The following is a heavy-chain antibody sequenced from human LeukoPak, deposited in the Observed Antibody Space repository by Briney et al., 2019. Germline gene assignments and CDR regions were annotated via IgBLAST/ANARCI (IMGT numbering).Heavy chain of an antibody. CDR3: ARAPGMRPVPDDAFDI. D-gene: IGHD1-14*01. CDR1: GFTFSSYA. Sequence: GGSLRLSCAASGFTFSSYAMHWVRQAPGKGLEWVAVISYDGSNKYYADSVKGRFTIYRDNSKNTLYLQMNSLRAEDTAVYYCARAPGMRPVPDDAFDIWGQGTMVTVSS. CDR2: ISYDGSNK. V-gene: IGHV3-30*04. J-gene: IGHJ3*02.